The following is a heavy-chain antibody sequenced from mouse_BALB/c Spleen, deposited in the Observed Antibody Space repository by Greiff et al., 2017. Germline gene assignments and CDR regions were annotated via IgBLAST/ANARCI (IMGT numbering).Heavy chain of an antibody. CDR1: GFSLTSYG. J-gene: IGHJ4*01. V-gene: IGHV2-9*02. CDR3: ARAPSGTPYAMDY. CDR2: IWAGGST. D-gene: IGHD4-1*01. Sequence: QVHVKQSGPGLVAPSQSLSITCTVSGFSLTSYGVHWVRQPPGKGLEWLGVIWAGGSTNYNSALMSRLSISKDNSKSQVFLKMNSLQTDDTAMYYCARAPSGTPYAMDYWGQGTSVTVSS.